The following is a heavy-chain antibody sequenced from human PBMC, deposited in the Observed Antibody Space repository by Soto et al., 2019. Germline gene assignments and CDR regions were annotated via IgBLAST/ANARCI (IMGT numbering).Heavy chain of an antibody. J-gene: IGHJ4*02. V-gene: IGHV4-39*01. CDR3: ARHGSY. CDR1: GVSISFSSSN. Sequence: QLQLQESGPGLVKLSETLSLTCTVSGVSISFSSSNWGWFRQPPGKGRGWIGPIYYGGSSYSNPSLKSRVTISLDTSKNQFSLTLTSVTAADTAVYYCARHGSYWGQGTLVTVSS. CDR2: IYYGGSS.